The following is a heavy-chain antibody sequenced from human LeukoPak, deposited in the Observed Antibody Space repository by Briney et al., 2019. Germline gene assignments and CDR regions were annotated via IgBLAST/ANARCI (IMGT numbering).Heavy chain of an antibody. D-gene: IGHD5-18*01. V-gene: IGHV3-21*01. CDR3: ARDLSGVTGYTYGRGIDY. Sequence: GGSLRLSCAASGFTFSSYSMNWVRQAPGKGLEWVSSISSSSSDIYYADSVKGRFTISRDNAKNSLYLQMNGLRAEDTAVYYCARDLSGVTGYTYGRGIDYWGQGTLVTVSS. CDR2: ISSSSSDI. J-gene: IGHJ4*02. CDR1: GFTFSSYS.